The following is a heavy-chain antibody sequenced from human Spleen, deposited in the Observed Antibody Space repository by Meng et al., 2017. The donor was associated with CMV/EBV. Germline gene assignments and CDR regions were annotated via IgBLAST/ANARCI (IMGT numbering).Heavy chain of an antibody. CDR3: ARYSSGVDY. V-gene: IGHV3-30*04. J-gene: IGHJ4*02. CDR1: GFTLSSYA. D-gene: IGHD6-19*01. CDR2: ISYDGSDK. Sequence: RLSCAASGFTLSSYAMHWVRQAPGKGLEWVAAISYDGSDKFYADSVKGRFTISRDNSKNTLFLLMNSLGAEDTAVYSCARYSSGVDYWGQGTLVTVSS.